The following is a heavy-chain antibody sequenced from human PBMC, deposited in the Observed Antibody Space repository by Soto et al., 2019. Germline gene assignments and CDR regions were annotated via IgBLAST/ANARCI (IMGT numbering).Heavy chain of an antibody. Sequence: GGSLRLSCAASGFTFSSYGMHWVRQAPGKGLEWVAVIWYDGSNKYYADSVKGRFTISRDNSKNTLYLQMNSLRAEDTAVYYCARDQESFYSYGPDRNYGMDVWGQGTTVTVSS. V-gene: IGHV3-33*01. CDR2: IWYDGSNK. CDR1: GFTFSSYG. J-gene: IGHJ6*02. CDR3: ARDQESFYSYGPDRNYGMDV. D-gene: IGHD5-18*01.